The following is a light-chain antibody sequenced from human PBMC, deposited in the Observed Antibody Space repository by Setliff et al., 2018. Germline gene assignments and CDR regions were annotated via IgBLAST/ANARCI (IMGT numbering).Light chain of an antibody. J-gene: IGLJ1*01. CDR2: DVS. CDR3: CSYAGSYTSLYV. V-gene: IGLV2-11*01. Sequence: QSALTQPRSVSGSPGQSATISCTGTSSDVGGYNYVSWYQQHPGKAPKLIIYDVSKRPSGVPDRFSGSKSGNTASLTISGLQAEDEADYYCCSYAGSYTSLYVFGTGTKVTVL. CDR1: SSDVGGYNY.